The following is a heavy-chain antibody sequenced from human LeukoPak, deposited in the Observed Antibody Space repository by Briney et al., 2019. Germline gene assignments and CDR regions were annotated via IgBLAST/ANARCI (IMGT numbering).Heavy chain of an antibody. D-gene: IGHD3-22*01. CDR2: IIPIFGTA. V-gene: IGHV1-69*05. J-gene: IGHJ5*02. CDR1: GGTFSSYA. CDR3: ARGYFYDSSGYYWSFDP. Sequence: SVKVSCKASGGTFSSYAISWVRQAPGQGLEWMGRIIPIFGTANYAQKFQGRVTITTDESTSTAYMELSSLRSEDTAVYYCARGYFYDSSGYYWSFDPWGQGTLVTVSS.